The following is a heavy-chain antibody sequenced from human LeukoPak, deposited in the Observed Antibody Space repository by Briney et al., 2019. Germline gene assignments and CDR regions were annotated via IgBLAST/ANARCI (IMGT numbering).Heavy chain of an antibody. J-gene: IGHJ4*02. Sequence: ASVNVSCKASGYTFTSYGISWVRQAPGQGLEWMGWISAYNGNTNYAQKLQGRVTMTTDTSTSTAYMEMRSLRSDDTAVYYCASSKRGYFDYWGQGTLVTVSS. CDR2: ISAYNGNT. CDR1: GYTFTSYG. D-gene: IGHD3-10*01. V-gene: IGHV1-18*01. CDR3: ASSKRGYFDY.